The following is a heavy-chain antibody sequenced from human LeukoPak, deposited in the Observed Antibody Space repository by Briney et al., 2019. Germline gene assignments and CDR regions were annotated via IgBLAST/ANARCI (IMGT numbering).Heavy chain of an antibody. V-gene: IGHV1-18*01. Sequence: GASVKVSCKASGYTFTSYGISWVRQAPGQGLEWMGWIRAYNGNTNYAQKLQGRVTMTTDTSTSTAYMELRSLRSDDTAVYYCARDRVYYDSSGYYLSAFDIWGQGTMVTVSS. CDR2: IRAYNGNT. CDR3: ARDRVYYDSSGYYLSAFDI. J-gene: IGHJ3*02. D-gene: IGHD3-22*01. CDR1: GYTFTSYG.